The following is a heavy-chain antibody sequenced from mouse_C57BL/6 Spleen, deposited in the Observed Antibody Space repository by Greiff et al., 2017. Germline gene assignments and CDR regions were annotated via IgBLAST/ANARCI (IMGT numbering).Heavy chain of an antibody. CDR1: GFTFSSYG. CDR3: ARPKYYGSSLHFDY. V-gene: IGHV5-6*01. Sequence: EVKLVESGGDLVKPGGSLKLSCAASGFTFSSYGMSWVRQTPDKRLEWVATISSGGSYTYYPDSVKGRFTISRDNAKNTLYLQMSSLKSEDTAMYYCARPKYYGSSLHFDYWGQGTTRTVSS. CDR2: ISSGGSYT. J-gene: IGHJ2*01. D-gene: IGHD1-1*01.